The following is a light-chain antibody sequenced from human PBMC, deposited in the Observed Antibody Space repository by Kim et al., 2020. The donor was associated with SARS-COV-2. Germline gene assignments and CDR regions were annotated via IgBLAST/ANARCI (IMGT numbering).Light chain of an antibody. CDR3: QQYNNWPPPT. CDR1: QSVSSN. V-gene: IGKV3-15*01. J-gene: IGKJ4*01. Sequence: EIVMTQSPATLSVSPGERATLSCRASQSVSSNLAWYQQKPGQAPRLLIYGAPTRATGIPARFSGSGSGTEFTLTISSLQSEDFAVYYCQQYNNWPPPTFGGGTKVDIK. CDR2: GAP.